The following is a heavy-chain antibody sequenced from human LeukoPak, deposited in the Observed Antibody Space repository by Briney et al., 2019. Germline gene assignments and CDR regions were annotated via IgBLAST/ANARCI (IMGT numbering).Heavy chain of an antibody. Sequence: ASVEVSCKASGYTFTSYGISWVRQAPGQGLEWMGWISAYNGNTNYAQKLQGRVTMTTDTSTSTAYMELRSLRSDDTAVYYCARDRPPRSGYSYLLPLDYWGQGTLVTVSS. V-gene: IGHV1-18*01. J-gene: IGHJ4*02. CDR3: ARDRPPRSGYSYLLPLDY. CDR1: GYTFTSYG. CDR2: ISAYNGNT. D-gene: IGHD3-22*01.